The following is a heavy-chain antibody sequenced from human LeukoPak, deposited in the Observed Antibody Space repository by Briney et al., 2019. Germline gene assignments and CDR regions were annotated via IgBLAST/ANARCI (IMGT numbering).Heavy chain of an antibody. CDR1: GYTFTSYY. CDR2: INPSGSST. Sequence: ASVKVSCKSSGYTFTSYYMHWVRQAPGQGIERMGIINPSGSSTSYAQKFQGRVTMTRDTSTSTVYMELSSLSSDDTAVYYCARSLAAVTTGASYWGQGTLVTVSS. D-gene: IGHD4-17*01. V-gene: IGHV1-46*01. CDR3: ARSLAAVTTGASY. J-gene: IGHJ4*02.